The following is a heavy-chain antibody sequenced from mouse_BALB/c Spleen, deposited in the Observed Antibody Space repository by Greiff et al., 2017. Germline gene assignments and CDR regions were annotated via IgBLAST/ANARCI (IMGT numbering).Heavy chain of an antibody. Sequence: EVKLVESGGGLVQPGGSRKLSCAASGFTFSSFGMHWVRQAPEKGLEWVAYISSGSSTIYYADTVKGRFTISRDNPKNTLFLQMTSLRSEDTAMYYCARSIHYYGSSADYWGQGTTLTVSS. V-gene: IGHV5-17*02. CDR3: ARSIHYYGSSADY. D-gene: IGHD1-1*01. J-gene: IGHJ2*01. CDR1: GFTFSSFG. CDR2: ISSGSSTI.